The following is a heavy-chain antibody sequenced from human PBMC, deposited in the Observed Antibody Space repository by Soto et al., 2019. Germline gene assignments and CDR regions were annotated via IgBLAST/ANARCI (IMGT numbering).Heavy chain of an antibody. CDR3: AKRGSGSQFDY. CDR2: ISGSGGST. Sequence: EVQLLESGGGLVQPGGSLRLSCAASGFTFSSYAMSWVRQAPGKGLEWVSVISGSGGSTYYADSVKGRFTISRDNSKNTRYLQMNSLRAEYTAVDYCAKRGSGSQFDYWGQGTLVTVSS. CDR1: GFTFSSYA. D-gene: IGHD1-26*01. V-gene: IGHV3-23*01. J-gene: IGHJ4*02.